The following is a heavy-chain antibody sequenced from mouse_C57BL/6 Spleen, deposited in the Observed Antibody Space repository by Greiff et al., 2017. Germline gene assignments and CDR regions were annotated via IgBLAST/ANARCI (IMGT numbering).Heavy chain of an antibody. J-gene: IGHJ4*01. CDR1: GYTFTSYW. V-gene: IGHV1-55*01. D-gene: IGHD4-1*01. CDR2: IYPGSGST. Sequence: QVQLQQPGAELVKPGASVKMSCKASGYTFTSYWITWVKQRPGQGLEWIGDIYPGSGSTNYNEKFKSKATLTVDTSSSTAYMQLSSLTSEDSAVYYCARRELGRGNYYAMDYWGQGTSVTVSS. CDR3: ARRELGRGNYYAMDY.